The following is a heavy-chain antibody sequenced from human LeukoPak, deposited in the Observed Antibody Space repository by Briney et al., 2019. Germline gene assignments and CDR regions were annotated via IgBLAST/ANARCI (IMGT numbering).Heavy chain of an antibody. CDR3: ARHLRGPFLGFDY. V-gene: IGHV4-30-4*01. J-gene: IGHJ4*02. D-gene: IGHD1-26*01. CDR2: IYYSGST. CDR1: GGSISSGDYY. Sequence: SETLSLTCTVSGGSISSGDYYWSWIRQPPGKGLEWIGYIYYSGSTYYNPSLKSRVTISVDTSKNQFSLKLSSVTAADTAVYYCARHLRGPFLGFDYWGQGTLVTVSS.